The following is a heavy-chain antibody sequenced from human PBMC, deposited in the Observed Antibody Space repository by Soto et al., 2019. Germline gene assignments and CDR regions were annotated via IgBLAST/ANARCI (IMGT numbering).Heavy chain of an antibody. V-gene: IGHV6-1*01. CDR2: TYYRSKWYN. CDR1: GDSVSSNSAA. J-gene: IGHJ6*03. Sequence: PSQTLSLTCVISGDSVSSNSAAWNWIRQSPSRGLEWLGRTYYRSKWYNDYAVSVKSRITINPDTSKNQFSLQLNSVTPEDTAVYYCARAASTYYDFWSGDYYYYYMDVWGKGTTVTVSS. D-gene: IGHD3-3*01. CDR3: ARAASTYYDFWSGDYYYYYMDV.